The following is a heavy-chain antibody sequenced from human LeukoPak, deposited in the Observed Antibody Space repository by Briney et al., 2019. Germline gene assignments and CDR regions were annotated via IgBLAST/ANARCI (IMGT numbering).Heavy chain of an antibody. CDR2: ISSPSTNI. V-gene: IGHV3-48*01. Sequence: GGSLRLSCAASGFMFTSYSMNWVRQAPGKGLEWVAYISSPSTNIYYVDSVKGRFTISRDNAKNSLYLQMNSLRAEDTAVYYCARVQWLSFDYWGQGTLVTVSS. CDR1: GFMFTSYS. CDR3: ARVQWLSFDY. J-gene: IGHJ4*02. D-gene: IGHD3-22*01.